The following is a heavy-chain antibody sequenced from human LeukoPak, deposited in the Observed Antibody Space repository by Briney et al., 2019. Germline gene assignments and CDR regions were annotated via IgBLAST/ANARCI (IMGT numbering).Heavy chain of an antibody. D-gene: IGHD6-13*01. CDR2: IYHSGST. CDR1: GGSISSGGYY. Sequence: PSETLSLTCTVPGGSISSGGYYWSWIRQPPGKGLEWIGYIYHSGSTYYNPSLKSRVTISVDRSKNQFSLKLSSVTAADTAVYYCARGGYSSSSGYYMDVWGKGTTVTVSS. J-gene: IGHJ6*03. V-gene: IGHV4-30-2*01. CDR3: ARGGYSSSSGYYMDV.